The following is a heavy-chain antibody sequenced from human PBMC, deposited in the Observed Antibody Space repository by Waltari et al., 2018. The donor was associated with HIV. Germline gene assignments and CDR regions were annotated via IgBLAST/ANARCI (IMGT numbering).Heavy chain of an antibody. CDR2: FSSSSSYI. J-gene: IGHJ4*02. CDR3: ARASMWGFDY. CDR1: GFPFSSYT. D-gene: IGHD1-26*01. V-gene: IGHV3-21*01. Sequence: EVQLVESGGGLVKPGGYLRLSCAASGFPFSSYTMNWVRQAPGKGLEWVSFFSSSSSYIYYADSVKGRFTISRDNAKNSLYLQMNSLRAEDTAVYYCARASMWGFDYWGQGTMVTVSS.